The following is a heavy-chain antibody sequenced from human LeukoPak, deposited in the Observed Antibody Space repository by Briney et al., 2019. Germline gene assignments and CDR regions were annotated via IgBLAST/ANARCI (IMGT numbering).Heavy chain of an antibody. D-gene: IGHD3-10*01. CDR2: IYPGDSDT. V-gene: IGHV5-51*01. J-gene: IGHJ4*02. Sequence: LGESLKISCRGSGYSFTSSWIGWVRQMPGKGLGWMGIIYPGDSDTRYSPSFQGQVTTSADKSISTAYLQWSSLKAADTAMYYCARQRSSRDRFDYWGQGTLVTVSS. CDR3: ARQRSSRDRFDY. CDR1: GYSFTSSW.